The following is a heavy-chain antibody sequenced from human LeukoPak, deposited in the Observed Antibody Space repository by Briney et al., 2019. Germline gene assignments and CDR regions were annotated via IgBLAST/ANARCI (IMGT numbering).Heavy chain of an antibody. CDR2: IVPIFGTP. Sequence: SVHVSCKASGDTFSSYTFNWVRQAPGQGLEWMGGIVPIFGTPNYAQKFQGRLTITADEYTSSAYMELSSLRSEDTAVYYCANRDSSEAFDNCGQGAMVIVSS. CDR1: GDTFSSYT. D-gene: IGHD4-11*01. V-gene: IGHV1-69*01. J-gene: IGHJ3*02. CDR3: ANRDSSEAFDN.